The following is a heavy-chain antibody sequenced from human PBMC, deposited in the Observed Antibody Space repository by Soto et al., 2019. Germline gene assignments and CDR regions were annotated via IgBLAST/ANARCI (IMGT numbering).Heavy chain of an antibody. D-gene: IGHD3-16*01. J-gene: IGHJ6*02. Sequence: SETLSLTCTVSGGSISSYYWSWIRQPPGKGLEWIGEINHSGSANYNPSLKSRVTISVDTSKNHFSLKLSSVTAADTAVYYCASPYYYYGMDVWGQGTTVTVSS. CDR1: GGSISSYY. V-gene: IGHV4-34*01. CDR3: ASPYYYYGMDV. CDR2: INHSGSA.